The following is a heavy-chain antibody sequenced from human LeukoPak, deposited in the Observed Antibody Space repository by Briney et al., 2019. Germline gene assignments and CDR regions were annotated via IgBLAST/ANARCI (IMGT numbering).Heavy chain of an antibody. D-gene: IGHD1-14*01. CDR2: IGPTGTDR. J-gene: IGHJ4*02. CDR3: ATETIGRHYDY. V-gene: IGHV3-21*01. Sequence: KTGGSLRLSCAASGFTFSSCGFNWVRQAPGKGLEWVSYIGPTGTDRCYAASVRGRFTISRDNAKTSMYLQMHSLRDEDTAVYYCATETIGRHYDYWGQGTLLTVSS. CDR1: GFTFSSCG.